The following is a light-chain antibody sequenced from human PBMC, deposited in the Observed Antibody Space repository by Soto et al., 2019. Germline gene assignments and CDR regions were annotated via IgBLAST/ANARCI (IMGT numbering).Light chain of an antibody. CDR3: QQRSNWPPIT. Sequence: EIVLTQSPATLSLSPGERATLSCRASQTMTRAYVAWYQQKPGQAPRLLIYAASNRATGIPARFSGSGSGTDFTLTISSLEPEDFAVYYCQQRSNWPPITFGQGTRLEIK. CDR2: AAS. J-gene: IGKJ5*01. V-gene: IGKV3-11*01. CDR1: QTMTRAY.